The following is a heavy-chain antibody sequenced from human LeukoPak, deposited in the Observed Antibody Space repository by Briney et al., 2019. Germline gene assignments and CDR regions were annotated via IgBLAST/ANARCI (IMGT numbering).Heavy chain of an antibody. V-gene: IGHV4-61*02. CDR1: GGSISSGSYY. Sequence: SETLSLTCTVSGGSISSGSYYWSWIRQPAGKGLEWIGRIYTSGSTNYNPSLKSRVTISVDTSKNQFSLKLSSVTAADTAVYYCARQVRDYVWGSYRYYYFDYWGQGTLVTVSS. CDR3: ARQVRDYVWGSYRYYYFDY. D-gene: IGHD3-16*02. CDR2: IYTSGST. J-gene: IGHJ4*02.